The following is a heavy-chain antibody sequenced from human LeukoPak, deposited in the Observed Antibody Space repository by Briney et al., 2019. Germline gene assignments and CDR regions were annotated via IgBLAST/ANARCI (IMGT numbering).Heavy chain of an antibody. J-gene: IGHJ6*04. CDR3: ATQNGGCSGGSCYSRVNYYYYGMDV. CDR1: GFTFSSDG. D-gene: IGHD2-15*01. Sequence: PGRSLRLSCAASGFTFSSDGMHWVRQAPGKGLGCVAVIWYDGSNKYYADSVKGRFTISRDNSKNTLYLQMNSLRAEDTAVYYCATQNGGCSGGSCYSRVNYYYYGMDVWGKGTTVTVSS. V-gene: IGHV3-33*01. CDR2: IWYDGSNK.